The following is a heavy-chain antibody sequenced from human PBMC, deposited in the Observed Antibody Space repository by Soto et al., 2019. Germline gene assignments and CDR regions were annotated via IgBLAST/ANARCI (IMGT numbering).Heavy chain of an antibody. Sequence: PSETLSLTCTVSGGSISSYYWSWIRQPPGKGLEWIGYIYYSGSTNYNPSLKSRVTVSVDTSKNQFSLKLSSVTAADTAVYYCARDSDNWNYAYWVQGTLVTVSS. J-gene: IGHJ4*02. CDR3: ARDSDNWNYAY. V-gene: IGHV4-59*01. CDR1: GGSISSYY. CDR2: IYYSGST. D-gene: IGHD1-7*01.